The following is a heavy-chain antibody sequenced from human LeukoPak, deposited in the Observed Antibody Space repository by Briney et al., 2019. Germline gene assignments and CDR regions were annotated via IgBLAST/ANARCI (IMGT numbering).Heavy chain of an antibody. CDR3: ARATSGGYSYGGEHH. D-gene: IGHD5-18*01. Sequence: GGSLRLSCAASGFTFSSYGMHWVRQAPGKGLEWVAVIWYDGSNKYYADSVKGRFTISRDNSKNTLYLQMNSLRAEDTAVYYCARATSGGYSYGGEHHWGQGTLVTVSS. CDR1: GFTFSSYG. J-gene: IGHJ5*02. CDR2: IWYDGSNK. V-gene: IGHV3-33*01.